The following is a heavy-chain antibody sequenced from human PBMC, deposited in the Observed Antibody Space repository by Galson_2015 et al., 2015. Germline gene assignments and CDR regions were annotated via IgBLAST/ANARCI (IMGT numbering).Heavy chain of an antibody. CDR3: AHRTRGYNLDY. CDR2: IYWNDDN. Sequence: PALVKPTQTLTLTCSFSGFPLSTSGVGVGWIRQPPGKALEWLALIYWNDDNHYSPSLKSRLTITKDTSKNQVVLTMTNMDPVDTATYYCAHRTRGYNLDYWGQGTLVTVSS. J-gene: IGHJ4*02. CDR1: GFPLSTSGVG. V-gene: IGHV2-5*01. D-gene: IGHD5-24*01.